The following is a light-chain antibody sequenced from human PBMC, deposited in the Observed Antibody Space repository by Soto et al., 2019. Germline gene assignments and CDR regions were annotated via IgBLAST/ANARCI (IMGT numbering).Light chain of an antibody. Sequence: QPVLTQPPSVSGAPGQRVTISCTGSSSNIGAGYDVNWYQQVSGTAPKLLMYGNNNRPSGVPDRFSGSKSGTSASLAITGLQAEDEADYYCQSYDSSLSVVFGGGTKLTVL. CDR3: QSYDSSLSVV. CDR1: SSNIGAGYD. CDR2: GNN. V-gene: IGLV1-40*01. J-gene: IGLJ2*01.